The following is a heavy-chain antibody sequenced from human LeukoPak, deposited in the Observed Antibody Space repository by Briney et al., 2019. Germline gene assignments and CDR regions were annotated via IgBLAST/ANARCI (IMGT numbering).Heavy chain of an antibody. V-gene: IGHV1-58*01. Sequence: SVKVSCKASGFTFTSSAVQWVRQARGQRLEWIGWIVVGSGNTNYAQKFRERVTITRDMSTSTAYMELSSLRSEDTAVYYCAAERGYYDSSGDPFDYWGQGTLVTVSS. CDR1: GFTFTSSA. CDR3: AAERGYYDSSGDPFDY. J-gene: IGHJ4*02. CDR2: IVVGSGNT. D-gene: IGHD3-22*01.